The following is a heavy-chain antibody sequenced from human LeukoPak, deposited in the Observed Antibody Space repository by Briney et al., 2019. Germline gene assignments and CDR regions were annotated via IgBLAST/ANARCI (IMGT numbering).Heavy chain of an antibody. CDR3: ARALSEMATIGEDFDY. Sequence: ASVKVSCKASGYTFTSYGISWVRQAPGQGLEWMGWISAYNGNTNYAQKFQGRVTMTRDTSTSTVYMELSSLRSEDTAVYYCARALSEMATIGEDFDYWGQGTLVTVSS. J-gene: IGHJ4*02. CDR2: ISAYNGNT. D-gene: IGHD5-24*01. V-gene: IGHV1-18*01. CDR1: GYTFTSYG.